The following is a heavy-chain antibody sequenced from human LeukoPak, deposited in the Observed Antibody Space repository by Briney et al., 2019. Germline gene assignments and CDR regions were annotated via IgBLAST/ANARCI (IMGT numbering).Heavy chain of an antibody. CDR3: ARDQSAGYSPTGSSSWGRLGD. D-gene: IGHD6-13*01. Sequence: PGGSLRLSCAASGFTFSSYAFHWVRQAPGKGLEWVAVISNDGSSKYYADSVKGRFTISRDNSKNTLYLQMNSLRDEDSAVYYCARDQSAGYSPTGSSSWGRLGDWGQGILVTVSS. CDR1: GFTFSSYA. J-gene: IGHJ4*02. CDR2: ISNDGSSK. V-gene: IGHV3-30-3*01.